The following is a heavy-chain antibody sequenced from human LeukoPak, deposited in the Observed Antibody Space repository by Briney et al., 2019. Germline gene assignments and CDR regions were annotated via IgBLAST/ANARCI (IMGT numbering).Heavy chain of an antibody. Sequence: SVKVSCKASGGTFSSYAISWVRQAPGQGLEWMGGIIPIFGTANYAQKFQGRVTITADKSTSTAYMELSNLRSEDTAVYYCARVFPYDSSGYYYGYWGQGTLVTVSS. J-gene: IGHJ4*02. CDR1: GGTFSSYA. D-gene: IGHD3-22*01. CDR2: IIPIFGTA. V-gene: IGHV1-69*06. CDR3: ARVFPYDSSGYYYGY.